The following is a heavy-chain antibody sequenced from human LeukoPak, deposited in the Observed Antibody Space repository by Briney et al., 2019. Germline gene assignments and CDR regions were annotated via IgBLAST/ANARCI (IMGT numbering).Heavy chain of an antibody. CDR2: LNQDGSEK. Sequence: GGSLRLSCAASGFTFSTYWMSWVRQAPGKGLEWVAILNQDGSEKYYVDSVKGRFTISRDNAENSLYLQMNSLRVEDTAIYYCARRRGDVWGQGTTITVSS. V-gene: IGHV3-7*05. CDR3: ARRRGDV. CDR1: GFTFSTYW. J-gene: IGHJ6*02.